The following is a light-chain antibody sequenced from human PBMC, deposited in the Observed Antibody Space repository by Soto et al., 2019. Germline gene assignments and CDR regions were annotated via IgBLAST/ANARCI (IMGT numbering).Light chain of an antibody. CDR1: QTVSGTY. Sequence: EIVLTQFPGTLSLTPGXRATLSCRASQTVSGTYIAWYQQKPGQAPRLLIYGASSRATGVPDRFSGSGSGTDFTLTIRRLEPEDFAVYYCQQYGRSPWTFGQGTKVDIK. CDR2: GAS. CDR3: QQYGRSPWT. V-gene: IGKV3-20*01. J-gene: IGKJ1*01.